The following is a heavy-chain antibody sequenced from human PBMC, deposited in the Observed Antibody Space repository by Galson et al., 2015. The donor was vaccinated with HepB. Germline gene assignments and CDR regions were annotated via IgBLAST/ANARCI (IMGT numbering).Heavy chain of an antibody. CDR2: IRYDGSNK. Sequence: SLRLSCAASGFTFSSYGMHWVRQAPGKGLEWVAFIRYDGSNKYYADSVKGRFTISRDNSKNTLYLQMNSLRAEDTAVYYCAKDFLAMVRGVITPGVDYWGQGTLVTVSS. CDR1: GFTFSSYG. J-gene: IGHJ4*02. V-gene: IGHV3-30*02. D-gene: IGHD3-10*01. CDR3: AKDFLAMVRGVITPGVDY.